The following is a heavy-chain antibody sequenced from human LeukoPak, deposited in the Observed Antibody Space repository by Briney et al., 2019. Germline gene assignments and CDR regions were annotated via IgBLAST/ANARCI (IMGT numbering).Heavy chain of an antibody. V-gene: IGHV3-20*04. CDR2: INGNGGST. Sequence: PGGSLRLSCAASGFTFSSYGMSWVRQVPGKGLEWVSSINGNGGSTSYADSVKGRFTISRDNAKNSLFLQMNSLRAEDAAFYYCARHDFWSGFKGGDYWGQGTLVTVSS. CDR1: GFTFSSYG. D-gene: IGHD3-3*01. J-gene: IGHJ4*02. CDR3: ARHDFWSGFKGGDY.